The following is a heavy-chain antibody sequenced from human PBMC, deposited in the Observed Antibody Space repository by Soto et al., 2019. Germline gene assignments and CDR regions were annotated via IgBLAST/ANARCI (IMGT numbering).Heavy chain of an antibody. CDR1: GYMFTTYG. Sequence: QVQLVQSGGEMKKPGASVEVSCRTSGYMFTTYGMSWVRQAPGQGLEWMAWISAYNGNKKYAQKFQGRVTMTTDTSTSTVSMELRNLTSDDTGTYFCARTGGGMAARPLEYWGQGTLVTVSS. V-gene: IGHV1-18*04. CDR2: ISAYNGNK. J-gene: IGHJ4*02. D-gene: IGHD6-6*01. CDR3: ARTGGGMAARPLEY.